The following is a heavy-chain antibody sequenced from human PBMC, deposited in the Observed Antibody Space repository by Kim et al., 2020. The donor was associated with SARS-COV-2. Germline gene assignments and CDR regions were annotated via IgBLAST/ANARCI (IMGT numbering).Heavy chain of an antibody. J-gene: IGHJ4*02. CDR3: AKDTPGYYYLFDY. Sequence: YADSVKGQFTISRAQSKNTLYLQMDSLRAEVTTVYYCAKDTPGYYYLFDYWGQGTLVTVSS. D-gene: IGHD3-22*01. V-gene: IGHV3-30*07.